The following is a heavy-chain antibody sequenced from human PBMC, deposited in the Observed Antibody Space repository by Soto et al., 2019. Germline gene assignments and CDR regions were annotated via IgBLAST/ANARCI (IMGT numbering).Heavy chain of an antibody. V-gene: IGHV4-4*02. Sequence: QPPGKGLEWIGEIYHSGSTNYNPSLKSRVTISVDKSKNQFSLKLSSVTAADTAMYYCARAAISGRYYYYGMDVWGQGTTVT. CDR2: IYHSGST. J-gene: IGHJ6*02. CDR3: ARAAISGRYYYYGMDV. D-gene: IGHD3-9*01.